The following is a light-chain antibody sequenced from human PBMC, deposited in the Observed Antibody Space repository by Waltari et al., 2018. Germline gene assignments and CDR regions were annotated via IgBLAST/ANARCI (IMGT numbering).Light chain of an antibody. CDR1: QSISSW. Sequence: DIQMTQSPSTLSAFVGDRVTITCRASQSISSWLAWYQQKLGKAPKLLIYKASILETGVPSRFSGSGSGTEFTRTISSLQPDDFATYYCQQYNNYSPLTFGGGTKVEIK. CDR2: KAS. V-gene: IGKV1-5*03. CDR3: QQYNNYSPLT. J-gene: IGKJ4*01.